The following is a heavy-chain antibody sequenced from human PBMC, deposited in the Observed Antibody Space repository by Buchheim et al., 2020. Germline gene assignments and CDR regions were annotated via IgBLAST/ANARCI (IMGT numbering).Heavy chain of an antibody. CDR1: GDSMSNYY. CDR3: ARDAPRYCSGGSCYSDYFDY. CDR2: IYYSGST. D-gene: IGHD2-15*01. V-gene: IGHV4-59*01. Sequence: QVQLQQWGAGLLKPSETLSLTCTVSGDSMSNYYWSWIRQPPGKGLEWIGYIYYSGSTSYNPSLKSRVTIAVDTPKSQFSLKVNSVTAADTAVYYCARDAPRYCSGGSCYSDYFDYWGQGTL. J-gene: IGHJ4*02.